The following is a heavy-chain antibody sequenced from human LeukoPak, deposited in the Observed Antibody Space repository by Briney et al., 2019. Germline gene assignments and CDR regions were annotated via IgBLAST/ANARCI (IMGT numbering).Heavy chain of an antibody. CDR3: ARGPVGYCSGGSCTRYFDY. Sequence: ASVKVSCKASGYTFTSYGISWVRQAPGQGLEWMGWIGAYNGNTNYAQKLQGRVTMTTDTSTSTAYMELRSLRSDDTAVYYCARGPVGYCSGGSCTRYFDYWGQGTLLTVSS. V-gene: IGHV1-18*04. D-gene: IGHD2-15*01. CDR1: GYTFTSYG. J-gene: IGHJ4*02. CDR2: IGAYNGNT.